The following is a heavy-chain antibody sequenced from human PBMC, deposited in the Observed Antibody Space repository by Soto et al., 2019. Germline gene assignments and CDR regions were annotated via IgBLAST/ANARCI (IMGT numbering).Heavy chain of an antibody. CDR3: WGQDTAMRNYYTMVL. CDR2: ISYDGSNK. CDR1: GFTFSSYA. V-gene: IGHV3-30-3*01. Sequence: QVQLVESGGGVVQPGRSLRLSCAASGFTFSSYAMHWVRQAPGKGLEWVAVISYDGSNKYYADSVKGRFTISRDKSKNRQRLRMNSQRAEDTAVYSCWGQDTAMRNYYTMVLWGQGNTVTVSS. J-gene: IGHJ6*01. D-gene: IGHD5-18*01.